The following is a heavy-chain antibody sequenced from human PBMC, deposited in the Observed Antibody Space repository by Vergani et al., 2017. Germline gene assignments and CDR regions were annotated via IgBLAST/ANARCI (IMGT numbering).Heavy chain of an antibody. CDR2: ISSSGNYV. CDR3: ARDQGSGTNRHHYGMDV. V-gene: IGHV3-21*06. J-gene: IGHJ6*02. D-gene: IGHD3-10*01. Sequence: EENLVESGGGLVKPGGSLRLSCVASGFTFGSYSVNWVRQAPGRGLEWVSSISSSGNYVYYTASVKGRFSISRDHAKSLLSLQMNSLRADDTAVYYCARDQGSGTNRHHYGMDVWGQGTTVTVSS. CDR1: GFTFGSYS.